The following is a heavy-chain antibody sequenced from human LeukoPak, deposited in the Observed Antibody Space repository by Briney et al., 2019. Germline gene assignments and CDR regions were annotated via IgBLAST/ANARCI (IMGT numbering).Heavy chain of an antibody. CDR3: ARNLIPEQLVLNF. J-gene: IGHJ4*02. CDR1: GGSISNYY. CDR2: IYYTGST. Sequence: SETLSLTCTVSGGSISNYYWNWIRQPPGKGLEWIGYIYYTGSTNYNPSLKSRVTMSVDTSKNQFSLNLESVTPEDTAVYYCARNLIPEQLVLNFWGQGTLVTVSS. D-gene: IGHD6-13*01. V-gene: IGHV4-59*01.